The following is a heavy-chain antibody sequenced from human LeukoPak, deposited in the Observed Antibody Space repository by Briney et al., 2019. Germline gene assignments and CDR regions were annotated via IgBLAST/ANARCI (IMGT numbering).Heavy chain of an antibody. CDR2: ISSSGSTI. V-gene: IGHV3-11*01. CDR1: GFTFSDYY. J-gene: IGHJ4*02. D-gene: IGHD6-13*01. Sequence: GGSLRLSCAASGFTFSDYYMSWIRQAPGKGLEWVSYISSSGSTIYYADSVKGRFTIPRDNAKNSLYLQMNSLRAEDTAVYYCAREAVAAAGRPFDYWGQGTLVTVSS. CDR3: AREAVAAAGRPFDY.